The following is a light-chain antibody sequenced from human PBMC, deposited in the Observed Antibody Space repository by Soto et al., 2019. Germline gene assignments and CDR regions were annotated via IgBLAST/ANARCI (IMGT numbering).Light chain of an antibody. CDR2: WAS. Sequence: DIVMTQCPYSLAVSLGEMATINCKSIHIVLYSSNNKNYLAGYQDKPGQPPKLLIYWASTRESGVPDRFSGSGSGTDFTLTISSLQAEDVAVYYCQQYYTTPLTFGGGTKVDIK. V-gene: IGKV4-1*01. CDR3: QQYYTTPLT. J-gene: IGKJ4*01. CDR1: HIVLYSSNNKNY.